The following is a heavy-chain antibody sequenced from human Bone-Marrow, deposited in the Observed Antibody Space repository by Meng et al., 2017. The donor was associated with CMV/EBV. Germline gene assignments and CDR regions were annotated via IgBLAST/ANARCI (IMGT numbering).Heavy chain of an antibody. CDR2: ISAYNGNT. CDR1: GYTFTSYG. V-gene: IGHV1-18*01. J-gene: IGHJ4*02. D-gene: IGHD3-3*01. CDR3: ARDDQQVAHYDFWSGYSSGGVDY. Sequence: ASVKVSCKASGYTFTSYGISWVRQAPGQGLEWMGWISAYNGNTNYAQKLQGRVTMTTDTSTSTAYMELRSLRSDDTAVYYCARDDQQVAHYDFWSGYSSGGVDYWGQGTRVTVSS.